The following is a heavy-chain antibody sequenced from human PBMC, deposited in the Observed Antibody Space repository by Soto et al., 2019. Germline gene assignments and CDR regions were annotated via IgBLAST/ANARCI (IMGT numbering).Heavy chain of an antibody. CDR3: ARDLPAGSYFSYFDY. J-gene: IGHJ4*02. V-gene: IGHV1-46*01. D-gene: IGHD1-26*01. CDR2: INPSGGST. CDR1: GYTFTSYY. Sequence: ASVKVSCKASGYTFTSYYMHWVRQAPGQGLEWMGIINPSGGSTSYAQKFQGRVTMTRDTPTSTVYMELSSLRSEDTAVYYCARDLPAGSYFSYFDYWGQGTLVTVSS.